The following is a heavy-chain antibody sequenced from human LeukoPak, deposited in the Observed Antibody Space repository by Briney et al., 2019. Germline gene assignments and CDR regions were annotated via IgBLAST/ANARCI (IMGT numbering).Heavy chain of an antibody. CDR3: ARATGTTRNAFDI. V-gene: IGHV4-59*01. CDR2: VHYSGST. Sequence: PSETLSLTCTDSDGSINNYYWSWIRQSPGKGLEWIGYVHYSGSTNYNPSLKSRVTISVDTSKTQVSLKLNSVTAVDTAVYYCARATGTTRNAFDIWGQGTMVTVSS. CDR1: DGSINNYY. J-gene: IGHJ3*02. D-gene: IGHD1-7*01.